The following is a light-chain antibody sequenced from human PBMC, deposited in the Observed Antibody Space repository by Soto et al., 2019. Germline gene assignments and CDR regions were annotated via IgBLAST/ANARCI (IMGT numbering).Light chain of an antibody. CDR1: QSISSW. V-gene: IGKV1-5*03. CDR3: QHYNSYPLT. CDR2: KAS. J-gene: IGKJ4*01. Sequence: DIQMTQSPSTLSASVGDRVTITCRASQSISSWLAWYQQKPGKAPKLLIYKASSLESGVPSRFSGSGSGTEFTLTISSLQPDDFATYDCQHYNSYPLTCGGGTKVEIK.